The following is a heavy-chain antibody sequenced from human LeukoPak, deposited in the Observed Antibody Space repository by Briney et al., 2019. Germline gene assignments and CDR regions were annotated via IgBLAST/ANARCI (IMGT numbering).Heavy chain of an antibody. CDR3: ARGYSGYDYGPHYYYYMDV. CDR1: GGSISSGSYY. Sequence: ASETLSLTCTVSGGSISSGSYYWNWIRQPAGKGLEWIGRIYTSGSTNYNPSLKSRVTISVDTSKNQFSLKLSSVTAADTAVYYCARGYSGYDYGPHYYYYMDVWGKGTTVTVSS. D-gene: IGHD5-12*01. J-gene: IGHJ6*03. CDR2: IYTSGST. V-gene: IGHV4-61*02.